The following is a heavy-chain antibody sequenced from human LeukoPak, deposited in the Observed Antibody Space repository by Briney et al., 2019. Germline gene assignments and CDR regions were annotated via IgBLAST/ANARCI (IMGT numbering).Heavy chain of an antibody. CDR1: GGSISSSSYY. CDR2: IYYSGGT. D-gene: IGHD6-6*01. CDR3: ARRLSTYSSSPYFDY. V-gene: IGHV4-39*01. J-gene: IGHJ4*02. Sequence: SETLSLTCTVSGGSISSSSYYWGWIRQPPGKGLEWIGSIYYSGGTYYNPSLKSRVTISVDTSKNQFSLKLSSVTAADTAVYYCARRLSTYSSSPYFDYWGQGTLVTVSP.